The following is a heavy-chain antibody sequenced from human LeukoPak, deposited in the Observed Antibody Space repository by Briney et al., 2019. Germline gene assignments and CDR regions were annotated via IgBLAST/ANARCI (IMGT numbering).Heavy chain of an antibody. CDR2: ICYSGST. V-gene: IGHV4-59*01. CDR1: GASISSYY. Sequence: SETLSLTCTVSGASISSYYWSWIRQPPGKGLEWIGYICYSGSTNYNPSLKSRVTISVDTSKNQFSLKLSSVTAPYTAVCYCARSGGREGYNFDYSGAGALVTVSS. J-gene: IGHJ4*02. CDR3: ARSGGREGYNFDY. D-gene: IGHD5-24*01.